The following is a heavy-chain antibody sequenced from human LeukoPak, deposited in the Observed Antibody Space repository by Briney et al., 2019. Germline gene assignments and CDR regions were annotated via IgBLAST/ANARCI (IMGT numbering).Heavy chain of an antibody. V-gene: IGHV4-34*01. J-gene: IGHJ3*02. Sequence: SETLSLTCAVYGVSFSGYYWSWIRQPPGKGLEWIGEINHSGSTNYNPSLKSRVTISVDTSKNQFSLKLSSVTAADTAVYYCARLELYLNAFDIWGQGTMVTVSS. CDR1: GVSFSGYY. D-gene: IGHD1-26*01. CDR2: INHSGST. CDR3: ARLELYLNAFDI.